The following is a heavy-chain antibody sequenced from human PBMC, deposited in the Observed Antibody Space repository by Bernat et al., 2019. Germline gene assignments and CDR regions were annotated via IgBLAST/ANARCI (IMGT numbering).Heavy chain of an antibody. Sequence: EVQLVQSGAEVKKPGESLKISCKGSGYSFTSYWIGWVRQMPGKGLEWMGIIYPGDSDTRYSPSFQGQVTISADKSISTAYLQWSSLKASDTAMHYCARRPSSSSWYFNWYFDLWGRGTLVTVSS. CDR1: GYSFTSYW. J-gene: IGHJ2*01. CDR3: ARRPSSSSWYFNWYFDL. V-gene: IGHV5-51*01. CDR2: IYPGDSDT. D-gene: IGHD6-13*01.